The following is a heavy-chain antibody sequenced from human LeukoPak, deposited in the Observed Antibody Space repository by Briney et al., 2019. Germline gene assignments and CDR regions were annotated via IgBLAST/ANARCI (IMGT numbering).Heavy chain of an antibody. J-gene: IGHJ4*02. V-gene: IGHV1-18*01. CDR2: ISVYNGNT. CDR3: ARGLYCGGDCYPDY. Sequence: ASVKVSCKASGYIFTNYGINWVRQAPGQGLEWMGWISVYNGNTNYAQKFQGRVTMTTERSTNTAYMELRSLRSDDTAVYYCARGLYCGGDCYPDYWGQGTLVTVSS. CDR1: GYIFTNYG. D-gene: IGHD2-21*02.